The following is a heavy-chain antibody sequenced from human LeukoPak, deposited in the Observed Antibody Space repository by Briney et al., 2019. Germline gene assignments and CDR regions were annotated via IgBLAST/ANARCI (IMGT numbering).Heavy chain of an antibody. D-gene: IGHD6-6*01. CDR1: GFSFSGHW. CDR3: ARGPNSNWSGLDF. Sequence: GGSLRLSCTVSGFSFSGHWMHWARQLPGKGLVWVSRISPTGSTTSYADSVKGRFTVSRDNAKNTLYLQVNNLRAEDTAVYYCARGPNSNWSGLDFWGQGTLLTVSS. V-gene: IGHV3-74*01. J-gene: IGHJ4*02. CDR2: ISPTGSTT.